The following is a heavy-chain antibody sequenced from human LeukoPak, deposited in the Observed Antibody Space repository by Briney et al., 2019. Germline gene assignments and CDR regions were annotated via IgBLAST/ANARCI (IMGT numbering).Heavy chain of an antibody. CDR2: IYTSGST. Sequence: SETLSLTCTVSGGSISSYYWSWIRQPAGKGLEWIGRIYTSGSTNYNPSLKSRVTISIDTSKNQFSLRLNSVTAADTAVYYCASGDRGYSYGPLDYWGQGTLVTVSS. D-gene: IGHD5-18*01. CDR1: GGSISSYY. CDR3: ASGDRGYSYGPLDY. J-gene: IGHJ4*02. V-gene: IGHV4-4*07.